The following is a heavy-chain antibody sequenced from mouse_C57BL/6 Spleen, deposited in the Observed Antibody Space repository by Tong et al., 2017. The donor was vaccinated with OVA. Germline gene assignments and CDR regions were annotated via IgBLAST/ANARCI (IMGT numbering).Heavy chain of an antibody. V-gene: IGHV1-15*01. D-gene: IGHD1-1*01. Sequence: VQLQESGAELVRPGASVTLSCKASGYTFTDYEMHWVKQTPVHGLEWIGAIDPETGGTAYNQKFKGKAKLTAVTSASTAYMELSSLTNEDSAVYYCTSYGSSPRYFDVWGTGTTVTVSS. CDR2: IDPETGGT. CDR3: TSYGSSPRYFDV. J-gene: IGHJ1*03. CDR1: GYTFTDYE.